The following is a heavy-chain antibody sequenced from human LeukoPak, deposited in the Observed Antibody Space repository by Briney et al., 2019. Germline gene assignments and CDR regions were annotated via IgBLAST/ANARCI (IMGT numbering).Heavy chain of an antibody. CDR3: ARDLRGRYNYATAPFDY. Sequence: QTGGSLRLSCAASGFTFSGYSMNWVRQAPGKGLEWISYIVGRGDTIYYADSVEGQFTISRDNTKNSLYLQMDSLRAEDTAVYYCARDLRGRYNYATAPFDYWGQGTLVTVSS. CDR1: GFTFSGYS. CDR2: IVGRGDTI. V-gene: IGHV3-48*04. J-gene: IGHJ4*02. D-gene: IGHD5-18*01.